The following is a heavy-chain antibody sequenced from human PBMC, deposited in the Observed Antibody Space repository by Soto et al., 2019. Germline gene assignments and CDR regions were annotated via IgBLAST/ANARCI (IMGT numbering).Heavy chain of an antibody. CDR1: GFTFISYA. CDR3: AKGHPSAWHTSFGY. D-gene: IGHD6-19*01. Sequence: GGSLRLSCAASGFTFISYAMTWVRQAPGKGLEWVSAISGSGYSTYYADSLKGRFSISRDISKNTLYLQMNSLRADDTAVYYCAKGHPSAWHTSFGYWGQGT. CDR2: ISGSGYST. V-gene: IGHV3-23*01. J-gene: IGHJ4*02.